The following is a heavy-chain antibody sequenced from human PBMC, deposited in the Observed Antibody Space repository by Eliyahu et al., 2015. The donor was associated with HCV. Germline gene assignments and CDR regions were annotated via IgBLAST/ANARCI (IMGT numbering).Heavy chain of an antibody. D-gene: IGHD6-19*01. CDR1: GFXFXXYS. V-gene: IGHV3-48*02. CDR3: ARGGAIAVAGPLYYFDY. CDR2: ISSSSSTI. J-gene: IGHJ4*02. Sequence: EVQLVESGGGLVQPGGSLRLSCAASGFXFXXYSMNWVRQAPGKGLEWVSYISSSSSTIYYADSVKGRFTISRDNAKNSLYLQMNSLRDEDTAVYYCARGGAIAVAGPLYYFDYWDQGTLVTVSS.